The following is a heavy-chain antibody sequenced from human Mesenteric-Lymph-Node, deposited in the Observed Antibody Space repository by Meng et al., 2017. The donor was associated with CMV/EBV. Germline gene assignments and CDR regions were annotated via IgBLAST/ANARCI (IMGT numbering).Heavy chain of an antibody. CDR3: ARDSGSGSHSNHWGSHYYYGFDV. CDR2: IKQDGSDK. CDR1: GFTISSYW. Sequence: GGSLRLSCAASGFTISSYWMRWVRQAPGKGLEWVANIKQDGSDKNYVDSVKGRFTISRDNAKNLLYLQMYSLRVEDTAVYYCARDSGSGSHSNHWGSHYYYGFDVWGQGTTVTVSS. J-gene: IGHJ6*02. V-gene: IGHV3-7*01. D-gene: IGHD3-10*01.